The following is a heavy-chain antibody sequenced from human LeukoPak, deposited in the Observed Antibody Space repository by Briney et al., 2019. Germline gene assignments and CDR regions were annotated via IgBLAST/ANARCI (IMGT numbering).Heavy chain of an antibody. D-gene: IGHD3-22*01. J-gene: IGHJ4*02. V-gene: IGHV1-69*04. CDR3: ARLRHYYYDSSGYPYYDC. Sequence: GASVKVSCKASGGTFSSYAISWVRQAPGQGLEWMGRIIPILGIANYAQKFQGRVTITADKSTSTAYMELSSLRSEDTAVYYCARLRHYYYDSSGYPYYDCWGQGTLVTVSS. CDR1: GGTFSSYA. CDR2: IIPILGIA.